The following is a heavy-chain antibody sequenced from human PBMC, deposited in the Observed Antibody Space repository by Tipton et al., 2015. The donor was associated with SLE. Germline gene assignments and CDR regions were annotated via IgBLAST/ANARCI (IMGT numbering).Heavy chain of an antibody. Sequence: QVQLVQSGGGVKRPGASVKVSSKALGYPLHPYGISWVRQVRGQGLEWMGWISPNSGDSKSSPKFEDRITMTTDTSTSTAHLDLRSLRSNDTAIYYCVRQGPNVFDLWGPGTAVIVSS. CDR3: VRQGPNVFDL. CDR1: GYPLHPYG. J-gene: IGHJ3*01. CDR2: ISPNSGDS. V-gene: IGHV1-18*01.